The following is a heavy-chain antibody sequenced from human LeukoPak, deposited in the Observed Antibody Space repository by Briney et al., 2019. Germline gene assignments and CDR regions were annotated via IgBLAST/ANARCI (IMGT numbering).Heavy chain of an antibody. CDR3: ARQARDGTDNYFDP. CDR2: IYTSGIT. D-gene: IGHD1-14*01. J-gene: IGHJ5*02. CDR1: SGSISGHY. V-gene: IGHV4-4*09. Sequence: SETLSLTCTVSSGSISGHYWSWIRQSPGRGLEWIGNIYTSGITKYNPSLNSRVTISIDTSKNRFSLKVTSMTAADTAIYYCARQARDGTDNYFDPWGRGILVTVSS.